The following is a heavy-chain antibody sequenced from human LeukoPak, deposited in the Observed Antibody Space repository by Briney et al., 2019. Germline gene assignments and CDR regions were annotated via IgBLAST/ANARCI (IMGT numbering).Heavy chain of an antibody. V-gene: IGHV4-39*01. CDR3: ARHQCSGTRCYNFYFYGMDV. CDR2: IYYSTST. D-gene: IGHD2-2*02. J-gene: IGHJ6*02. CDR1: GGSITSSIDY. Sequence: PSETLSLTCTVSGGSITSSIDYWGWVRQPPGKGLEWIATIYYSTSTQYNPSLKSRVTMSVDTSKNQFSLKLSSMTAADTAVYYCARHQCSGTRCYNFYFYGMDVWGQGITVTVSS.